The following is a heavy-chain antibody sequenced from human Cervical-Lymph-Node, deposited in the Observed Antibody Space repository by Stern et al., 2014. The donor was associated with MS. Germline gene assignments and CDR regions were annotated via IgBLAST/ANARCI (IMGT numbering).Heavy chain of an antibody. CDR1: GGTFRSYA. D-gene: IGHD4-11*01. CDR3: ARVKDDYSRAGAFDI. J-gene: IGHJ3*02. CDR2: IIPLFGVP. V-gene: IGHV1-69*01. Sequence: VQLEESGAEVKKPGASVKVSCKASGGTFRSYAFNWVRQAPGQGLEWMGGIIPLFGVPGYAQKFQGRVTITADESTSTVYMELSSLRSEDTAVYYCARVKDDYSRAGAFDIWGQGTMVTVSS.